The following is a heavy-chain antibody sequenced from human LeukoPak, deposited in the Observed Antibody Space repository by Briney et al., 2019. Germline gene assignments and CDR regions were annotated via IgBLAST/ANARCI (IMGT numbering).Heavy chain of an antibody. CDR1: GGSFSGYY. CDR2: INHSGST. D-gene: IGHD2-15*01. CDR3: ARVPYCSGGSCYWGPWVYYGMDV. V-gene: IGHV4-34*01. Sequence: SETLSLTCAVYGGSFSGYYWSWIRQPPGKGLEWIGEINHSGSTNYNPSLKSRVTISVDTSKNQFSLKLSSVTAADTAVYYCARVPYCSGGSCYWGPWVYYGMDVWGQGTTVTVSS. J-gene: IGHJ6*02.